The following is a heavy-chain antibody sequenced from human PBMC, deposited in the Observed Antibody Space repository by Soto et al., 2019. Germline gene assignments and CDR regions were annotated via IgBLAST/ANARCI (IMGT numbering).Heavy chain of an antibody. CDR3: ARGGWNYGPGPFDL. V-gene: IGHV1-18*04. CDR1: GYTFTNYG. J-gene: IGHJ3*01. CDR2: ISAYNGKK. D-gene: IGHD1-7*01. Sequence: QVQLVQSGTEVKTPGASVKVSCHASGYTFTNYGINWVRQAPGQGLEWMAWISAYNGKKHHAPFVQDRVNMTTDTSTRTAYMELTSLRSDDTAVYYCARGGWNYGPGPFDLWGQGTMVTVSS.